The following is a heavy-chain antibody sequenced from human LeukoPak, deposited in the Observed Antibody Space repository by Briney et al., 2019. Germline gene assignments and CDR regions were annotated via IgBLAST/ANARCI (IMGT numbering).Heavy chain of an antibody. CDR2: IYYSGST. CDR3: AREGSGFFDI. CDR1: GGSISSYY. Sequence: SETLSLTCTVSGGSISSYYWSWIRQPPGKGLEWIGYIYYSGSTNYNPSLKSRVTISVDTSKNQFSLKLSSVAAADTAVYYCAREGSGFFDIWGQGTMVTVSS. J-gene: IGHJ3*02. D-gene: IGHD6-19*01. V-gene: IGHV4-59*01.